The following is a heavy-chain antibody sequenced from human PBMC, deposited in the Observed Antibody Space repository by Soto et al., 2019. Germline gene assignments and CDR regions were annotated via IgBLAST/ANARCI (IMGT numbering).Heavy chain of an antibody. CDR3: TTASRDIVVVPAAHVLRYYYYMDV. Sequence: AGRPMRLPCAASGFTCGDFAIRWVLQTPGKGLEWVAGINSKTDGGTTDYAAPVKGRFTISRDDSKNTLYLQMNSLKTEDTAVYYCTTASRDIVVVPAAHVLRYYYYMDVWGKGTTVTVSS. V-gene: IGHV3-15*01. CDR2: INSKTDGGTT. J-gene: IGHJ6*03. D-gene: IGHD2-2*01. CDR1: GFTCGDFA.